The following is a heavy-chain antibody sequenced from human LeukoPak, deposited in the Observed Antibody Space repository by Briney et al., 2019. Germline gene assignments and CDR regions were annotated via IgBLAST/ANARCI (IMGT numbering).Heavy chain of an antibody. Sequence: ASVKVSCKASGYTFPSYDFNGGRQATGHGPEWMGWMSPNSGDTGYAQKFQDRVTMTRNTSISTAYMELSSLRSDDTAVYYCARGPPNWGYDYWGPGTLVTVSS. D-gene: IGHD7-27*01. J-gene: IGHJ4*02. V-gene: IGHV1-8*01. CDR1: GYTFPSYD. CDR2: MSPNSGDT. CDR3: ARGPPNWGYDY.